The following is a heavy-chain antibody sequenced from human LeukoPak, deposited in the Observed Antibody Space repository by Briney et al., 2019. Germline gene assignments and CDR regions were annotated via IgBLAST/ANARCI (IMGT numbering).Heavy chain of an antibody. Sequence: SETRSLTCTVTGASISSYYWSWIRKPPGKGLEWIGYIYYSGSTNYNPSLKSRVTISVDTSKNQFSLKLSSVTAADTAVYYCARQTTVAYYFDYWGQGTLVTVSS. J-gene: IGHJ4*02. CDR3: ARQTTVAYYFDY. CDR1: GASISSYY. CDR2: IYYSGST. D-gene: IGHD4-23*01. V-gene: IGHV4-59*01.